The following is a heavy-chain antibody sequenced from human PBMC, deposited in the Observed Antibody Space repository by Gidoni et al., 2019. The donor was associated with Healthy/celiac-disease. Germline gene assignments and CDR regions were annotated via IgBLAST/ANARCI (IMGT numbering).Heavy chain of an antibody. V-gene: IGHV1-2*04. CDR3: ASGVGGIVDY. CDR1: GYTFTGYY. D-gene: IGHD3-16*01. Sequence: QVQLVQSGAEVKKPGASVKVSCKASGYTFTGYYMHWVRPAPGQGLVWMGWFTPNSGGTTSPPKFQVWVPMPRDPSISPASMCLSRLRSDDTAVYSCASGVGGIVDYWGQGTLVTVSS. CDR2: FTPNSGGT. J-gene: IGHJ4*02.